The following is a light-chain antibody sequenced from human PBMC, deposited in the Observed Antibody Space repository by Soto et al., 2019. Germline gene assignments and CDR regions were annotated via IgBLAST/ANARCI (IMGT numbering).Light chain of an antibody. CDR2: GAS. Sequence: EIVLTQSPGTLSLSPGERATLSFRASQSVSNNYLAWYQQIPGQAPRLLIYGASNRATGIPDRFSGSGSGTDFTLTIRRLESEDFAVYYCQQYGSSGTFGQGTKVDNK. V-gene: IGKV3-20*01. CDR3: QQYGSSGT. J-gene: IGKJ1*01. CDR1: QSVSNNY.